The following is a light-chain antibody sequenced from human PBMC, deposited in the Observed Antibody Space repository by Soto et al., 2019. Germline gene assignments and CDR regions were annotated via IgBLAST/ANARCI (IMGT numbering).Light chain of an antibody. Sequence: EVMLTQSLATLSLSTGERATLSCRASQSVSSHLAWYQQKPGQAPRLLIHDASSRVTGIPDRFSGSGSGTDFTLTISSLEPEDFALYYCQQRSAWPPSITFGQGTRWRL. CDR2: DAS. V-gene: IGKV3-11*01. CDR1: QSVSSH. J-gene: IGKJ5*01. CDR3: QQRSAWPPSIT.